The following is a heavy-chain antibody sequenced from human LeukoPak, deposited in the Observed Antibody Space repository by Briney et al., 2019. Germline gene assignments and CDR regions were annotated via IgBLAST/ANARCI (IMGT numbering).Heavy chain of an antibody. Sequence: ASVKVSCKASGYTFTGYYMHWVRQAPCQGLEWMGWINPNSGGTNYAQKFQGWVTMTRDTSISTAYMELSRLRSDDTAVYYCARAESVIVVVPAAGLDYWGQGTLVTVCS. D-gene: IGHD2-2*01. CDR2: INPNSGGT. V-gene: IGHV1-2*04. CDR3: ARAESVIVVVPAAGLDY. CDR1: GYTFTGYY. J-gene: IGHJ4*02.